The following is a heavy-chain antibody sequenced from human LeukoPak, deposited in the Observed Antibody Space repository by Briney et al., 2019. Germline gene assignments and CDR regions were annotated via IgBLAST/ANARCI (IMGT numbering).Heavy chain of an antibody. CDR1: GFTFSSYS. V-gene: IGHV3-48*02. D-gene: IGHD5-18*01. J-gene: IGHJ4*02. Sequence: QPGGSLRLSCAASGFTFSSYSMSWIRQAPGKGLEWVSYISNSGSRIHYADSVKGRFTISRDNAKNSLYMEMNSLRDEDTAVYYCARVSSGYRYPRCDYWGQGTLVTVSS. CDR3: ARVSSGYRYPRCDY. CDR2: ISNSGSRI.